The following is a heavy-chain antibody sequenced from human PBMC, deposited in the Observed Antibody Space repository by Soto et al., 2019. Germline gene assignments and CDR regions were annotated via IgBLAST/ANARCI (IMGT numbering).Heavy chain of an antibody. CDR3: ARKGFGPLHGLVDV. CDR1: GGSISSYY. CDR2: VHHSWGS. Sequence: QVQLQESGPGLVKPSETMSLSCTVSGGSISSYYWSWFRQSPGKRMAWIGYVHHSWGSSYNPSLQSRVAISLDTSKSQFSLKVTSVTATDTAVYYCARKGFGPLHGLVDVWCQGTTVTVSS. J-gene: IGHJ6*02. V-gene: IGHV4-59*08. D-gene: IGHD3-10*01.